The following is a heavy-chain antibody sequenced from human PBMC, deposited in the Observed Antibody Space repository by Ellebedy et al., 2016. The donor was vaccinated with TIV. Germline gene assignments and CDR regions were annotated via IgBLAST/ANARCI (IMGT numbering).Heavy chain of an antibody. J-gene: IGHJ6*02. CDR1: GGSISSSNW. Sequence: SETLSPTXAVSGGSISSSNWWSWVRQPPGKGLEWIGEIYHSGSTNYNPSLKSRVTISVDKSKNQFSLKLSSVTAADTAVYYCARADSGIAVAGYYYGMDVWGQGTTVTVSS. CDR2: IYHSGST. D-gene: IGHD6-19*01. CDR3: ARADSGIAVAGYYYGMDV. V-gene: IGHV4-4*02.